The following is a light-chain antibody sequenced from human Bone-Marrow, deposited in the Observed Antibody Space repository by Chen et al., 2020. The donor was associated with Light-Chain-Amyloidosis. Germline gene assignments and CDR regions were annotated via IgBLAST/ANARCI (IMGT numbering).Light chain of an antibody. V-gene: IGKV4-1*01. CDR3: QQYYDTPFT. J-gene: IGKJ3*01. CDR2: WAS. Sequence: DIVMTQSPDSLAVSLGERATINCRSSQSLLYTSSNKNYLAWYQQKPGQPPKLRIYWASTRESGVPDRFSGSGSGTDFTLSISSLQAEDVAVYYCQQYYDTPFTFGPGTKVDI. CDR1: QSLLYTSSNKNY.